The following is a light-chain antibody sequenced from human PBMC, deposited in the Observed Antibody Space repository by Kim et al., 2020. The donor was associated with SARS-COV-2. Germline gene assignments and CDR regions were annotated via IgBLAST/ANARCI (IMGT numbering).Light chain of an antibody. CDR2: KAS. CDR3: QQYNSYPCT. V-gene: IGKV1-5*03. CDR1: QSISNW. Sequence: DIQMTQSPSTLSASVGDRVTITCRASQSISNWLAWYQQKPGKAPKLLIYKASSLESGVPSRFSGSGSGTEFTLTISSLQPDDFATYYCQQYNSYPCTFGQGTKVDIK. J-gene: IGKJ1*01.